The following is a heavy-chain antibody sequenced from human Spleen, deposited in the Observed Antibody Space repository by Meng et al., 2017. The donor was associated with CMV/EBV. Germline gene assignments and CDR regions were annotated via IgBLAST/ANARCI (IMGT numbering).Heavy chain of an antibody. J-gene: IGHJ4*02. CDR1: GGSISSSSYY. CDR3: ARVVVVPAAVQQPPQIYYFDY. V-gene: IGHV4-39*07. Sequence: SETLSLTCTVSGGSISSSSYYWGWIRQPPGKGLEWIGSIYYSGSTYYNPSLKSRVTISVDTSKNQFSLKLSSVTAADTAVHYCARVVVVPAAVQQPPQIYYFDYWGQGTLVTVSS. CDR2: IYYSGST. D-gene: IGHD2-2*02.